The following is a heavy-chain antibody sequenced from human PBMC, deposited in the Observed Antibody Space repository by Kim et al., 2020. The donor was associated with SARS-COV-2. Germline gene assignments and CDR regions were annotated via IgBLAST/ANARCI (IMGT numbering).Heavy chain of an antibody. CDR3: ARGGLYNWNVG. V-gene: IGHV1-8*01. J-gene: IGHJ4*02. Sequence: TGYAQKFQGRVTMTRNTSISTAYMELSSLRSEDTAVYYCARGGLYNWNVGWGQGTLVTVSS. CDR2: T. D-gene: IGHD1-1*01.